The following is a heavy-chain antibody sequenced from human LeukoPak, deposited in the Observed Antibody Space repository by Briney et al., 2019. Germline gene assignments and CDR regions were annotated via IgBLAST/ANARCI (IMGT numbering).Heavy chain of an antibody. D-gene: IGHD3-22*01. Sequence: GRSLRLSCAASGFTFGSYWMHWVRQAPGKWLVWVSRINTDVSSTSSADSVKGRFTISRDNAKNTLYLQMNSLRAEDTAVYYCARARNPGYYDSGNMDVWGKGTTVTVSS. J-gene: IGHJ6*03. CDR3: ARARNPGYYDSGNMDV. CDR1: GFTFGSYW. CDR2: INTDVSST. V-gene: IGHV3-74*01.